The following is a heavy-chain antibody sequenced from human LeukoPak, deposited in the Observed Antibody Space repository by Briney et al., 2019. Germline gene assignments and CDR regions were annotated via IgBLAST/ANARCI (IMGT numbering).Heavy chain of an antibody. CDR3: ARNSRVASTSGLNY. CDR1: GGTFSSYA. CDR2: ITPIFGSA. D-gene: IGHD4-23*01. Sequence: SVTVSCKASGGTFSSYAISWVRQAPGQGLEWMGEITPIFGSANYAQRFQGRVTITADESTSTVYMELSSLRSDDTALYYCARNSRVASTSGLNYWGQGTLVTVSS. J-gene: IGHJ4*02. V-gene: IGHV1-69*13.